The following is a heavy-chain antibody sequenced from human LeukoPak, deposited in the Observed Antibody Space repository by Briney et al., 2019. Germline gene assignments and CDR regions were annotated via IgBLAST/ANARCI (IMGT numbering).Heavy chain of an antibody. V-gene: IGHV4-38-2*02. CDR1: GGSISSYY. J-gene: IGHJ6*03. Sequence: SETLSLTCTVSGGSISSYYWSWIRQPPGKGLEWIGSIYHSGSTYYNPSLKSRVTISVDTSKNQFSLKLSSVTAADTAVYYCARDYSGSYYNVIYYYYMDVWGKGTTVTVSS. D-gene: IGHD3-10*01. CDR3: ARDYSGSYYNVIYYYYMDV. CDR2: IYHSGST.